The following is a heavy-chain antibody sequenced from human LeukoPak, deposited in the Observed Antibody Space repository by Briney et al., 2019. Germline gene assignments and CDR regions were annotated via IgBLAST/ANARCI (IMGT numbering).Heavy chain of an antibody. D-gene: IGHD6-13*01. CDR3: ARHSSSWYYGMDV. CDR1: GFTFSSYA. V-gene: IGHV3-23*01. CDR2: ISGSGGST. Sequence: SGGSLRLSCAASGFTFSSYAMSWVRQAPGKGLEWVSAISGSGGSTYYADSVKGRFTISRDNSKNTLYLQMNSLRAEDTAVYYCARHSSSWYYGMDVWGRGTTVTVSS. J-gene: IGHJ6*02.